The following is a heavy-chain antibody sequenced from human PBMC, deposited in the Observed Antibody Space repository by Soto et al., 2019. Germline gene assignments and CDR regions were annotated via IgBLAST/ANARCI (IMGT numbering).Heavy chain of an antibody. D-gene: IGHD3-22*01. CDR2: MYPADSDT. Sequence: PGESLKISCKGSGYPFSNSWIGWVRQMPGKGLEWMGIMYPADSDTRYSPSFQGQVTISADKSISTAYLQWSSLQASDTAMYYCASVRYFDSDGSSYYFGMDVWGQGTTVTVSS. J-gene: IGHJ6*02. CDR1: GYPFSNSW. CDR3: ASVRYFDSDGSSYYFGMDV. V-gene: IGHV5-51*01.